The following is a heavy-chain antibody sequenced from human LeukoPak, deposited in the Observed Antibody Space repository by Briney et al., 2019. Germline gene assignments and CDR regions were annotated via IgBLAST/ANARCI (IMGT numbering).Heavy chain of an antibody. CDR2: IYYSGST. Sequence: SETLSLTCTVSGGSISSSSYYWGWIRQPPGKGLEWIGSIYYSGSTYYNPSLKSRVTISVGTSKNQFSLKLSSVTAADTAVYYCARQHPYYYDSSGYLAYWFDPWGQGTLVTVSS. D-gene: IGHD3-22*01. V-gene: IGHV4-39*01. J-gene: IGHJ5*02. CDR1: GGSISSSSYY. CDR3: ARQHPYYYDSSGYLAYWFDP.